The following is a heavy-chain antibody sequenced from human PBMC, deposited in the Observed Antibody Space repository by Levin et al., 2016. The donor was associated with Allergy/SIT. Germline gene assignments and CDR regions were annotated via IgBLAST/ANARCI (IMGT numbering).Heavy chain of an antibody. J-gene: IGHJ6*03. V-gene: IGHV3-30*18. Sequence: GESLKISCAASGFTFSSYGMHWVRQAPGKGLEWVAVISYDGSNKYYADSVKGRFTISRDNSKNTLYLQMNSLRAEDTAVYYCAKDFKYYGSGSYYAQSYYYYYMDVWGKGTTVTVSS. D-gene: IGHD3-10*01. CDR1: GFTFSSYG. CDR3: AKDFKYYGSGSYYAQSYYYYYMDV. CDR2: ISYDGSNK.